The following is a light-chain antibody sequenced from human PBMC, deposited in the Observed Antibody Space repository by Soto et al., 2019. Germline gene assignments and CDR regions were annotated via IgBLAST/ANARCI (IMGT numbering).Light chain of an antibody. Sequence: LTQPASVSGSPGQSITISCTGTGSDVGGYDYVSWYQQYPGKAPKLVIYDVTNRPSGVSNRFSGSKSGNTAALIIFGLQAEDEADYYCCSYTSSGTYVFGTGTKVTVL. CDR2: DVT. V-gene: IGLV2-14*03. CDR1: GSDVGGYDY. CDR3: CSYTSSGTYV. J-gene: IGLJ1*01.